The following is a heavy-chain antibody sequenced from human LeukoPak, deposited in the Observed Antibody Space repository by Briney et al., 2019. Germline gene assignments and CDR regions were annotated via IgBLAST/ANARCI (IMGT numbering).Heavy chain of an antibody. CDR3: ARVLGGSTSYDAFDI. CDR2: IWFDGSEK. D-gene: IGHD2-2*01. J-gene: IGHJ3*02. V-gene: IGHV3-33*01. Sequence: GGSLRLSCVASGFVFDKFAMHWVRQAPGRGLEWVADIWFDGSEKFYADSVKGRFTISRDNSKNTLYLQMNSLRAEDTAVYYCARVLGGSTSYDAFDIWGQGTMVTVSS. CDR1: GFVFDKFA.